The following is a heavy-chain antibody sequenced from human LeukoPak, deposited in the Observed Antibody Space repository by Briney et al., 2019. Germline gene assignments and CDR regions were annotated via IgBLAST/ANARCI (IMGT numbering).Heavy chain of an antibody. CDR1: GGSFNDYY. D-gene: IGHD4-23*01. CDR2: INHSGSS. V-gene: IGHV4-34*01. J-gene: IGHJ5*02. CDR3: ARGRFQRRFMATPFDP. Sequence: SETLSLTCAVYGGSFNDYYWSWIRQTPGKWLEWIGEINHSGSSNYNLSLKSRLNISVDMSKKQISLRLASVTAADTAVYYCARGRFQRRFMATPFDPWGQGTLVTVSS.